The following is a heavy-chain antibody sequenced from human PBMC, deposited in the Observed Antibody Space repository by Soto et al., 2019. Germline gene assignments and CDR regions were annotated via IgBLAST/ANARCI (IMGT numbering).Heavy chain of an antibody. CDR3: AVGDAHYYYYYGMDV. J-gene: IGHJ6*02. V-gene: IGHV1-18*01. D-gene: IGHD4-17*01. CDR1: GYTFTSYG. CDR2: ISAYNGNT. Sequence: ASVKVSCKASGYTFTSYGISWVRQAPGQGLEWMGWISAYNGNTNYAQKLQGRVTMTTDTSTSTAYMELRSLRSDDTAVYYFAVGDAHYYYYYGMDVWGQGTTVTVSS.